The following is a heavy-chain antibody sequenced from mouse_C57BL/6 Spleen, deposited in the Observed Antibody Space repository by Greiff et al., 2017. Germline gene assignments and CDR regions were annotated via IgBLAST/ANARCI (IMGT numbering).Heavy chain of an antibody. CDR2: IDPSDSYT. V-gene: IGHV1-50*01. CDR1: GYTFTSYW. Sequence: QVQLKQPGAELVKPGASVKLSCKASGYTFTSYWMQWVKQRPGQGLEWIGEIDPSDSYTNYNQKFKGKATLTVDTSSSPAYMQLSSLTSEDSAVYYCARRGTSYLGDYWGQGTSVTVSS. CDR3: ARRGTSYLGDY. D-gene: IGHD4-1*01. J-gene: IGHJ4*01.